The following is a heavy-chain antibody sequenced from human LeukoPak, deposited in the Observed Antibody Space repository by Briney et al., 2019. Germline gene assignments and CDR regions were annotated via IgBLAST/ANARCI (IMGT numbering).Heavy chain of an antibody. Sequence: GGSLRLSCAASGFTFSCYAMSWVRQAPGKGLEWVSAISGSGGSTYYADSVKGRFTISRDNSKNTLYLQMNSLRAEDTAVYYCAKLGYCSSTSCYVGYFQHWGQGTLVTVSS. V-gene: IGHV3-23*01. D-gene: IGHD2-2*01. CDR2: ISGSGGST. CDR3: AKLGYCSSTSCYVGYFQH. CDR1: GFTFSCYA. J-gene: IGHJ1*01.